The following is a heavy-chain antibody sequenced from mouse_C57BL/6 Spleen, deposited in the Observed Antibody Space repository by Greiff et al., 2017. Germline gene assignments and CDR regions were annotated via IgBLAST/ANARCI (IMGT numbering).Heavy chain of an antibody. J-gene: IGHJ2*01. CDR2: INYDGSST. V-gene: IGHV5-16*01. CDR1: GFTFSDYY. CDR3: ARYGSSSFDY. Sequence: EVKVVESEGGLVQPGSSMKLSCTASGFTFSDYYMAWVRQVPEKGLEWVANINYDGSSTYYLDSLKSRFIISRDNAKNILYLQMSSLKSEDTATYYCARYGSSSFDYWGQGTTLTVSS. D-gene: IGHD1-1*01.